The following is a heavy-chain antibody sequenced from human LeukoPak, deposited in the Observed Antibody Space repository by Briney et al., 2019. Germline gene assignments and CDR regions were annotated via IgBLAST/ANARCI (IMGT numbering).Heavy chain of an antibody. Sequence: PSETLSLTCTIFGGSISSSSFYWGWIRQPPGKGLEWIGSINYGGSTSYNPSLKNRVTVSLDTSKTQFSLRLSSVTAADTAVYYCARVLRYFDWPCDYWGQGTLVTVSS. J-gene: IGHJ4*02. D-gene: IGHD3-9*01. V-gene: IGHV4-39*01. CDR1: GGSISSSSFY. CDR3: ARVLRYFDWPCDY. CDR2: INYGGST.